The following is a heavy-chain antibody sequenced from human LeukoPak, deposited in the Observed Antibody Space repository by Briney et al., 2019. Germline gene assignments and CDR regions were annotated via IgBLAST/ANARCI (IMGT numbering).Heavy chain of an antibody. J-gene: IGHJ6*02. Sequence: GGSLRLSCAASGFTFSSYGMHWVRQAPGKGLEWVAVIWYDGSNKYYADSVKGRFTISRDNSKNTLYLQMNSLRAEDTAVYYCARDRRDGYIFYYYYGMDVWGQGTTVTVSS. CDR3: ARDRRDGYIFYYYYGMDV. CDR1: GFTFSSYG. D-gene: IGHD5-24*01. CDR2: IWYDGSNK. V-gene: IGHV3-33*01.